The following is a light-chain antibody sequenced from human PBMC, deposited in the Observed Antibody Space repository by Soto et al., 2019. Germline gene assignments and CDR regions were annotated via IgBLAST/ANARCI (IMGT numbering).Light chain of an antibody. CDR2: TNN. CDR3: AATDDSLGGPV. CDR1: SSDIGQTT. Sequence: QSVLTQPPSASGTPGQTIAISCSGSSSDIGQTTVNWYQHLPGAAPKLLIFTNNQRPSGVPDRFSASKSGTSASLAISGLRSEDEGDYYCAATDDSLGGPVFGGGTKLTVL. J-gene: IGLJ2*01. V-gene: IGLV1-44*01.